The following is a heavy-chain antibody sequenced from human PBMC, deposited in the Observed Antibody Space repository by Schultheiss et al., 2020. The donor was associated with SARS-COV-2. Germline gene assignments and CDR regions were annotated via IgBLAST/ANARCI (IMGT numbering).Heavy chain of an antibody. CDR2: IYTSGST. V-gene: IGHV4-39*07. D-gene: IGHD2-2*01. J-gene: IGHJ6*03. CDR1: GGSISSSSYY. Sequence: SETLSLTCTVSGGSISSSSYYWSWIRQPPGKGLEWIGRIYTSGSTNYNPSLKSRVTISVDTSKNQFSLKLSSVTAADTAVYYCARATNPTYQLPQRGHYYYYMDVWGKGTTVTVSS. CDR3: ARATNPTYQLPQRGHYYYYMDV.